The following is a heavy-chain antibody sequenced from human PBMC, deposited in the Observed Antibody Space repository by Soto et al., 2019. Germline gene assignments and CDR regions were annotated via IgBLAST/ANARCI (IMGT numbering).Heavy chain of an antibody. CDR2: ISAYNGNT. D-gene: IGHD2-21*02. V-gene: IGHV1-18*01. J-gene: IGHJ4*02. CDR1: GYTFTSYG. CDR3: ARDIGVVTAIPPLDS. Sequence: GASVKVSCKASGYTFTSYGISWVRQAPGQGLEWMGWISAYNGNTNYAQKLQGRVTMTTDTSTSTAYMELRSLRSDDTAVYYCARDIGVVTAIPPLDSWGQGPRVTVPS.